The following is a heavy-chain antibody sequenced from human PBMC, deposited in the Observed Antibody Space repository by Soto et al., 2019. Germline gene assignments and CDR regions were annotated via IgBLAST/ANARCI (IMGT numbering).Heavy chain of an antibody. CDR1: GYTFTNHW. CDR3: ARPNSNGWYDS. D-gene: IGHD3-22*01. Sequence: PGESLKISCNGSGYTFTNHWIAWVRQMPGKGLEYMGFVNPADSDTRYSASFQGQVTISADKSINSAYLQWSSLKASDTAIYYCARPNSNGWYDSWGQGSLVTVSS. J-gene: IGHJ5*01. V-gene: IGHV5-51*01. CDR2: VNPADSDT.